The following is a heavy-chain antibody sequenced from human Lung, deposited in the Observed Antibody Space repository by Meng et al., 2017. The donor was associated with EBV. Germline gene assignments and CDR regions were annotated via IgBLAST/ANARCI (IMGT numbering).Heavy chain of an antibody. V-gene: IGHV6-1*01. Sequence: QGQVKGSGPVMAWPALSLTRAGAMCGDSGAGSRAGWTWNRQCTCRGLEWLVRTYYSSKWYNDYAVFVKSRITINPDTTKNQFYLQFNSVTPEDTDVYSCARGATSVFGLWGRGTLVTASS. CDR2: TYYSSKWYN. CDR1: GDSGAGSRAG. CDR3: ARGATSVFGL. J-gene: IGHJ2*01.